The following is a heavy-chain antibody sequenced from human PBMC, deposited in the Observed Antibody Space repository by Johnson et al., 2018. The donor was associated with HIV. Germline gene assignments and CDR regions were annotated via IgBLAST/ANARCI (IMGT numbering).Heavy chain of an antibody. CDR3: ARGSRYTFDNDDVHLLHAFDI. D-gene: IGHD3-16*01. CDR2: IYSGGST. CDR1: GFTVSSNY. J-gene: IGHJ3*02. Sequence: VQLVESGGGLVKPGGSLRLSCAASGFTVSSNYMSLVRQAPGKGLEWVSVIYSGGSTYYADSVKGRFTISRDNSKNTLYLQMNSLRAEDTAVYYCARGSRYTFDNDDVHLLHAFDIWGQGTMVTVSS. V-gene: IGHV3-66*01.